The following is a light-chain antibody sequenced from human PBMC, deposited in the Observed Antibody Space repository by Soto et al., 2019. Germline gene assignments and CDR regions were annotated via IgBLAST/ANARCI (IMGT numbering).Light chain of an antibody. CDR1: SSDVGGYNY. J-gene: IGLJ1*01. CDR2: EVS. Sequence: QSALTQPASASGSPGQSITISCTGTSSDVGGYNYVSWYQQQSGKAPKLMIHEVSNRPSGVSNRFSGSKSGNTASLTISGLQAEDEADYYCSSYTSSRAYVFGIGTKVTVL. V-gene: IGLV2-14*01. CDR3: SSYTSSRAYV.